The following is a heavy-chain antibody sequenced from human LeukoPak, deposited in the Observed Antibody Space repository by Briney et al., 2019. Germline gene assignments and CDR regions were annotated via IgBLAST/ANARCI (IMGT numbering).Heavy chain of an antibody. CDR2: IAYSAST. CDR1: GGSISSGDYF. CDR3: ARDRSSSSFNYGMDV. Sequence: SETLSLTCTVSGGSISSGDYFWTWIRQHPGKGLEWIGYIAYSASTYYNPSLKSRVTISVGTSKNQFSLKVSTVTAADAAVYYCARDRSSSSFNYGMDVWGQGTTVTVSS. D-gene: IGHD6-13*01. V-gene: IGHV4-31*03. J-gene: IGHJ6*02.